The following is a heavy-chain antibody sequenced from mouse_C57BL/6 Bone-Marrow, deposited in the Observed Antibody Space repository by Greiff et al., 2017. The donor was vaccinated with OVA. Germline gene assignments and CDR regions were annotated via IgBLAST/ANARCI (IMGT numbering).Heavy chain of an antibody. V-gene: IGHV6-6*01. CDR2: IRNKANNHAT. Sequence: EVQGVESGGGLVQPGGSMKLSCAASGFTFSDAWMDWVRQSPEQGLEWVAEIRNKANNHATYYAESVKGRFTISSDDSKSSVYLQMNSLRAEDTGIYYCTRPHNRDSFAYGGQGTLVTVSA. CDR1: GFTFSDAW. CDR3: TRPHNRDSFAY. D-gene: IGHD6-1*01. J-gene: IGHJ3*01.